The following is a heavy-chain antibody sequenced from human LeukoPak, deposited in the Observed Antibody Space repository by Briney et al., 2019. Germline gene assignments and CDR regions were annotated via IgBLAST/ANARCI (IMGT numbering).Heavy chain of an antibody. CDR2: IYSSGST. V-gene: IGHV4-59*08. D-gene: IGHD5-24*01. Sequence: SETLSLTCTVSGGSITSYYWSWIRQPPGKGLEWIGYIYSSGSTKYNPSLRSRVTVLVDTSKSQFSLNLTSVTAADTAVYCCARHGVATMKRVDVWGKGTTVTVSS. CDR3: ARHGVATMKRVDV. CDR1: GGSITSYY. J-gene: IGHJ6*03.